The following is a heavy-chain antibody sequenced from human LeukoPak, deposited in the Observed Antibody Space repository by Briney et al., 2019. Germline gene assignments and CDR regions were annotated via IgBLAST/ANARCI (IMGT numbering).Heavy chain of an antibody. CDR2: MNNDGSTT. Sequence: GGSLRLSCAASGFTFSSYWMHWVRQAPGKGLVWVSRMNNDGSTTTYADSVKGRFTISRDNAKNSLYLQMNSLRAEDTAVYYCARDFRYLYSSGWYPTLNPWGQGTLVTVSS. CDR3: ARDFRYLYSSGWYPTLNP. J-gene: IGHJ5*02. CDR1: GFTFSSYW. D-gene: IGHD6-19*01. V-gene: IGHV3-74*03.